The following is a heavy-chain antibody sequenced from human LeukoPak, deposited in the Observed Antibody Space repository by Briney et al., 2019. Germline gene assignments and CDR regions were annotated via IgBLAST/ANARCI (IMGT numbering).Heavy chain of an antibody. J-gene: IGHJ4*02. CDR3: ARNGGLMAAAGTIDFDY. V-gene: IGHV3-21*01. CDR1: GFTFSSYS. CDR2: ISSSSSYI. D-gene: IGHD6-13*01. Sequence: PGGSLRLSCAASGFTFSSYSMNWVRQAPGKGLEWVSSISSSSSYIYYADSVKGRFTISRDNAKNSLYPQMNSLRAEDTAVYYCARNGGLMAAAGTIDFDYWGQGTLVTVSS.